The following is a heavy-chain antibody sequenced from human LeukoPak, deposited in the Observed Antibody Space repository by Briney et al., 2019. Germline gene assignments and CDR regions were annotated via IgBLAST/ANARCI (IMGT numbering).Heavy chain of an antibody. CDR1: GFTFSLYS. CDR3: ARETNTSDTSGYIRADVRRDDH. Sequence: KPGGSLRLSCAASGFTFSLYSMSWVRQAPGEGLEWVATISSSGTYIYYIDSVKGRFTISRDNARNSFYLQMNSLRAEDTAVYYCARETNTSDTSGYIRADVRRDDHWGQGTLVTVSS. CDR2: ISSSGTYI. V-gene: IGHV3-21*06. J-gene: IGHJ4*02. D-gene: IGHD3-22*01.